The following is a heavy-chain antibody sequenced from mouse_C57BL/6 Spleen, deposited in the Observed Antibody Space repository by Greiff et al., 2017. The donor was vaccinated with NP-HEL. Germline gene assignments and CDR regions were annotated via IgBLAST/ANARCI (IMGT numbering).Heavy chain of an antibody. CDR2: IDPSDSYT. J-gene: IGHJ1*03. CDR1: GYTFTSYW. V-gene: IGHV1-59*01. CDR3: AREGNYSNFWYFDV. D-gene: IGHD2-5*01. Sequence: QVQLQQPGAELVRPGTSVKSSCKASGYTFTSYWMHWVKQRPGQGLEWIGVIDPSDSYTNYNQKFKGKATLTVDTSSSTAYMQLSSLTSEDSAVYYCAREGNYSNFWYFDVWGTGTTVTVSS.